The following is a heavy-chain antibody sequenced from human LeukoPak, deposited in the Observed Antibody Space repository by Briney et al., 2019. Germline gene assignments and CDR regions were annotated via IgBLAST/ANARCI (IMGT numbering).Heavy chain of an antibody. Sequence: SETLSLTCTVSGGSVSNNNFYWSWIRQHPGKRLEWIGYIFYSGTSNTNPSLKSRVTLSVDTSKNQFSLNLNPVTDADTAVYYCPDSTWHKTGWFDPWGQGTLVTVSS. V-gene: IGHV4-61*01. D-gene: IGHD5-18*01. J-gene: IGHJ5*02. CDR3: PDSTWHKTGWFDP. CDR2: IFYSGTS. CDR1: GGSVSNNNFY.